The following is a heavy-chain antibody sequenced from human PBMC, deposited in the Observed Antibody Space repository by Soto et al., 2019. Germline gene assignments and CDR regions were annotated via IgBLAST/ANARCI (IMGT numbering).Heavy chain of an antibody. J-gene: IGHJ4*02. D-gene: IGHD6-19*01. CDR2: IIPIFGTA. CDR1: GGTFSSYA. V-gene: IGHV1-69*13. CDR3: ARAKRYSSGKKGYFDY. Sequence: SVKVSCKASGGTFSSYAISWVRQAPGQGLEWMGGIIPIFGTANYAQKFQGRVTITADESTSTAYMELSSLRSEDTAVYYCARAKRYSSGKKGYFDYWGQGTLVTVYS.